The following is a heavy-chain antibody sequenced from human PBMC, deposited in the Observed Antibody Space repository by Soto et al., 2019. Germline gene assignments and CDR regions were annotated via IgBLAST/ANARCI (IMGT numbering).Heavy chain of an antibody. Sequence: QVQLVQSGAEVKKPGSSVKVSCKASGGTFSSYTIIWVRQAPGQGLEWMGRIIPILGIANYAQKFQGRVTITADKSTSTAYMELSSLNSEDTAVYYCARYGTAAAGTVDYWGQGTLVTVSS. J-gene: IGHJ4*02. V-gene: IGHV1-69*02. CDR3: ARYGTAAAGTVDY. CDR1: GGTFSSYT. CDR2: IIPILGIA. D-gene: IGHD6-13*01.